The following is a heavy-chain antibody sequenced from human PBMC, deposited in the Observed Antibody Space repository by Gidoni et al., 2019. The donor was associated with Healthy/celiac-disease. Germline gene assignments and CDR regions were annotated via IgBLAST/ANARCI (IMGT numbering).Heavy chain of an antibody. CDR3: ARWGSGRSYDY. D-gene: IGHD3-10*01. CDR2: IKQDGSEK. J-gene: IGHJ4*02. CDR1: GFTFSSYW. Sequence: EVQLVESGGGLVKHGGSLRLSCAASGFTFSSYWMSWVRQAPGKGLGWLANIKQDGSEKYYVDSVKGRFTISRDNAKNSLYLQMNSLRAEDTAVYYCARWGSGRSYDYWGQGTLVTVSS. V-gene: IGHV3-7*01.